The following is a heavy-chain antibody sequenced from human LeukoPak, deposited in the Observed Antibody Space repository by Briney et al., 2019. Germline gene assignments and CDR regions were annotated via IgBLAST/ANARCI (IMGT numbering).Heavy chain of an antibody. D-gene: IGHD2-2*02. CDR1: GYTFTGYY. J-gene: IGHJ6*02. CDR2: INPNSGGT. CDR3: ARDLVVVPAAIKANYYGMDV. V-gene: IGHV1-2*02. Sequence: ASVKVSCKASGYTFTGYYMHWLRQAPGQGLEWMGWINPNSGGTNYAQKFQGRVIMTRDTSINTAYMELSRLRSDDTAVYYCARDLVVVPAAIKANYYGMDVWGQGTTVTVSS.